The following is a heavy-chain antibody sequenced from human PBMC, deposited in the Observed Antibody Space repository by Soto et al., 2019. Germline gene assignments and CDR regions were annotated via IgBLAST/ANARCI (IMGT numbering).Heavy chain of an antibody. J-gene: IGHJ6*03. CDR1: GYTFTSYG. V-gene: IGHV1-18*01. Sequence: ASVKVSCKASGYTFTSYGISWVRQAPGQGLEWMGWISAYNGNTNYAQKLQGRVTMTTDTSTSTAYMELRSLRSDDTAVYYCARRGITMVRGVINSLRYYMDVWGKGTTVTVSS. CDR3: ARRGITMVRGVINSLRYYMDV. D-gene: IGHD3-10*01. CDR2: ISAYNGNT.